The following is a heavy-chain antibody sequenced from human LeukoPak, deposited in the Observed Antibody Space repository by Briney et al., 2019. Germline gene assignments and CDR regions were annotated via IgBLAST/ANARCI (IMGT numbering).Heavy chain of an antibody. D-gene: IGHD2-2*01. CDR1: GFTFGNYG. CDR2: IQSRNYGGTT. J-gene: IGHJ4*02. V-gene: IGHV3-49*04. CDR3: TASDHLYCSSISCHFDY. Sequence: SGGSLRLSCTTSGFTFGNYGMSWVRQAPGKGLEWVGFIQSRNYGGTTQHAASVKGRFTISRDDSNSIAYLQMNSLKTEDTAVYFCTASDHLYCSSISCHFDYWGQGTLVTVSS.